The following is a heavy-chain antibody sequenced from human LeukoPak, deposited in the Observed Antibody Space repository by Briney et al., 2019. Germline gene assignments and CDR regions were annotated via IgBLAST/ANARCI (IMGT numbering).Heavy chain of an antibody. CDR1: GGSISSSSYY. CDR3: ASITMIVVSFDY. Sequence: SETLSLTCTVSGGSISSSSYYWGWIRQPPGKGLEWIGSIYYSGSTYYNPSLKSRVTISVDTSKNQFSLKLSSVTAADTAVHYCASITMIVVSFDYWGQGTLVTVSP. J-gene: IGHJ4*02. V-gene: IGHV4-39*07. D-gene: IGHD3-22*01. CDR2: IYYSGST.